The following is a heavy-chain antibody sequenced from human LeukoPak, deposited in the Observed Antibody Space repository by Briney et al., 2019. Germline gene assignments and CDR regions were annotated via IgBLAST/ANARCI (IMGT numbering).Heavy chain of an antibody. CDR1: GGSISSYF. CDR3: ARVRYYGSGYYFDY. D-gene: IGHD3-10*01. CDR2: ISYSGST. Sequence: SETLSLTCTVSGGSISSYFWTWIRQPPGKGLEWIGYISYSGSTNYNPSLKSRVTISVDTSKNQFSLRLRSVTAADTAVYYCARVRYYGSGYYFDYWGQGTLVTVSS. J-gene: IGHJ4*02. V-gene: IGHV4-59*01.